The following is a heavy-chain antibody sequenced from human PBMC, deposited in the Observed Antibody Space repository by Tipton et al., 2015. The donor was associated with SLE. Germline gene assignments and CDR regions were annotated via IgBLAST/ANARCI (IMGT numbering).Heavy chain of an antibody. CDR2: IYFSGRT. CDR1: GASISTSDYY. J-gene: IGHJ5*02. CDR3: ARWGYYDSSGYYSFDNWFEP. Sequence: TLSLTCTVSGASISTSDYYWGWIRQPPGQGLEWIGSIYFSGRTYYNPSPKSRVTVSVDTSANQFSLKLTSVTAADTAVYYCARWGYYDSSGYYSFDNWFEPWGQGTLVTVSS. D-gene: IGHD3-22*01. V-gene: IGHV4-39*07.